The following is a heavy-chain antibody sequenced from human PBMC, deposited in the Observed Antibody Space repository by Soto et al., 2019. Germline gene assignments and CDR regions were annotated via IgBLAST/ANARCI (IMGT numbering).Heavy chain of an antibody. CDR2: VFPGDSQI. Sequence: GESLKISCNGSGYSCTKWWIGWVRQMPGKGLEWMGFVFPGDSQIRYNPSFEGQVTISADKSTATAYLQWNTLQASDSAMYYCTRHSVGTPDYWGQGTLVTVYS. V-gene: IGHV5-51*01. J-gene: IGHJ4*02. CDR3: TRHSVGTPDY. CDR1: GYSCTKWW. D-gene: IGHD1-26*01.